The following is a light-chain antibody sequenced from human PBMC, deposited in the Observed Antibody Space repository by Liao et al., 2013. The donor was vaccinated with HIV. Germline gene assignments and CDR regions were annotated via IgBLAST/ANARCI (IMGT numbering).Light chain of an antibody. Sequence: SYELTQPPSVSVAPGKTATMTCAGNNIGSKSVHWYQQKPGQAPTLVIYYDNIRPSGIPERFSGSNLGLTATLTISRVEAGDEADYYCQVWDSNHDHLGVVFGGGTKLTVL. J-gene: IGLJ2*01. CDR1: NIGSKS. V-gene: IGLV3-21*01. CDR2: YDN. CDR3: QVWDSNHDHLGVV.